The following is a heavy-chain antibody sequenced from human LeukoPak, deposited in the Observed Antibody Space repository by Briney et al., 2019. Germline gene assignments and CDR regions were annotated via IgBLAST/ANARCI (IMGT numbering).Heavy chain of an antibody. Sequence: SETLSLTCTVSGVSISSYYWSWLRQPPGKGLEGCGYIYYSGSTNYNPSHKSRVTISVDTSKNQFSLKLSSVTAADTAVYYCARFSNLGADGEYFQHWGQGTLVTVSS. CDR2: IYYSGST. J-gene: IGHJ1*01. CDR3: ARFSNLGADGEYFQH. CDR1: GVSISSYY. V-gene: IGHV4-59*01. D-gene: IGHD1-14*01.